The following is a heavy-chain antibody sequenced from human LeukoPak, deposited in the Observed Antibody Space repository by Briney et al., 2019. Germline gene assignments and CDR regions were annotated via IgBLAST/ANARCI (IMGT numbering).Heavy chain of an antibody. Sequence: PGGSLRLSCAASGFTFSSYGMHWVRQAPGKGLEWVAVISYDGSNKYYADSVKGRFTISRDNSKNTLYLQMNSLRAEDTAVYCCARDGGIGSGSYTNWFDPWGQGTLVTVSS. CDR3: ARDGGIGSGSYTNWFDP. J-gene: IGHJ5*02. CDR1: GFTFSSYG. CDR2: ISYDGSNK. D-gene: IGHD3-10*01. V-gene: IGHV3-30*03.